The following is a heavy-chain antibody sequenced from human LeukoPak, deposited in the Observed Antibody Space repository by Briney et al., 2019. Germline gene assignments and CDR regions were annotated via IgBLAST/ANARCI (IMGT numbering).Heavy chain of an antibody. J-gene: IGHJ4*02. CDR2: IYYSGST. Sequence: SETLSLTCTVSGGSISSGGYYWGWIRQPPGKGLEWIGSIYYSGSTYYNPSLKSRVTISVDTSKNQFSLKLSSVTAADTAVYYCARIIEYYFDYWGQGTLVTVSS. V-gene: IGHV4-39*01. CDR1: GGSISSGGYY. CDR3: ARIIEYYFDY.